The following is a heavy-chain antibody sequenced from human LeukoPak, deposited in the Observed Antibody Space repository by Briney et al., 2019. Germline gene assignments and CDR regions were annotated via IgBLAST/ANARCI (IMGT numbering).Heavy chain of an antibody. Sequence: SETLSLTCTVSGGSISTYYWSWIRQPPGKGLEWIGYVYYSGNTNYNPSLKSRLTISIDTSKNQFSLKLSSVTAADTAVYYCARVGSGCFDSWGQGTLVTVSS. J-gene: IGHJ4*02. CDR2: VYYSGNT. D-gene: IGHD6-19*01. CDR1: GGSISTYY. V-gene: IGHV4-59*01. CDR3: ARVGSGCFDS.